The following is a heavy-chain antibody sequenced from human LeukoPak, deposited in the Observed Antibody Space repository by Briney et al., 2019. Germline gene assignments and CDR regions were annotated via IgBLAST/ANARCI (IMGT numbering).Heavy chain of an antibody. D-gene: IGHD3-22*01. CDR2: ISHNENT. J-gene: IGHJ4*02. CDR1: GASISPYN. V-gene: IGHV4-34*01. CDR3: ASSGSRWLIDKTYSPY. Sequence: SETLSLTCTVSGASISPYNWNWIRQPPGKGLEWIGEISHNENTNYSPSLKSRLTISIDTSKNQFSLKLSSVTAADTAVYYCASSGSRWLIDKTYSPYWGQGTLVTVSS.